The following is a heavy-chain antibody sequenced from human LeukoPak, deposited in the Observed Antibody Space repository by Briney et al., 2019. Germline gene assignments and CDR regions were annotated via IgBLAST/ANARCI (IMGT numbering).Heavy chain of an antibody. J-gene: IGHJ4*02. D-gene: IGHD3-22*01. Sequence: GGSLRLSCVASGVTLSNYAMSRARQAPGKGLEWVSGISSSGSGGNTYYADSVKGRFTISRDSSRNTLFLHMNTLRAEDTAIYYCAKAHTMIVARTGFDYWGQGTLVTVSS. CDR2: ISSSGSGGNT. V-gene: IGHV3-23*01. CDR3: AKAHTMIVARTGFDY. CDR1: GVTLSNYA.